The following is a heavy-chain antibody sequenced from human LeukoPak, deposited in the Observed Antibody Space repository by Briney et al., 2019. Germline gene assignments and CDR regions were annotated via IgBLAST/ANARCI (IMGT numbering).Heavy chain of an antibody. V-gene: IGHV4-4*02. CDR1: GGSISSSSSNC. J-gene: IGHJ4*02. Sequence: SETLSLTCAVSGGSISSSSSNCWTWVRQPPGKGLEWIGEIYHSGATNYNPSLKSRVTMLLDKSKNQFSLNLNSVTAADTAVYYCARNGGNSDFDYWGQGTLVTVSS. CDR2: IYHSGAT. CDR3: ARNGGNSDFDY. D-gene: IGHD4-23*01.